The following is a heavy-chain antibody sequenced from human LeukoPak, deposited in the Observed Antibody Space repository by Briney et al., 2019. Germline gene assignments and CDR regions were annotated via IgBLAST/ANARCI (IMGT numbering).Heavy chain of an antibody. J-gene: IGHJ6*03. V-gene: IGHV1-69*13. CDR3: ARGGQIAARGTPYYYMDV. CDR2: IIPIFGTA. Sequence: SVKVSCKASGGTFSSYAISWVRQAPGQGLEWMGGIIPIFGTANYAQKFQGRVTITADESTSTAYMELSSLRSEDTAVYYCARGGQIAARGTPYYYMDVWGKGTTVTVSS. D-gene: IGHD6-6*01. CDR1: GGTFSSYA.